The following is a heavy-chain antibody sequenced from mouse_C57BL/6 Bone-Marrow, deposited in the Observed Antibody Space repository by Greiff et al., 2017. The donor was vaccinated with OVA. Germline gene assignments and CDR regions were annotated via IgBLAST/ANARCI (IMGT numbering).Heavy chain of an antibody. V-gene: IGHV1-81*01. Sequence: LVESGAELARPGASVKLSCKASGYTFTSYGISWVKQRTGQGLEWIGEIYPRSGNTYYNEKFKGKATLTADKSSGTAYMELRSLTSEDSAVYFCARYDYDEDWYFDVWGTGTTVTVSS. CDR1: GYTFTSYG. CDR3: ARYDYDEDWYFDV. D-gene: IGHD2-4*01. J-gene: IGHJ1*03. CDR2: IYPRSGNT.